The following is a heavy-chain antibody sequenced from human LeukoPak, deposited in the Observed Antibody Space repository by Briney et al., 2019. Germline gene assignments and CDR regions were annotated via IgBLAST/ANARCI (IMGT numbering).Heavy chain of an antibody. V-gene: IGHV4-4*07. CDR2: THTSGST. CDR1: GGSISSYY. D-gene: IGHD4-17*01. J-gene: IGHJ4*02. CDR3: ASLHDCGDYGLDY. Sequence: SETLSLTCTVSGGSISSYYWNWIRQPAGKGLEWIGRTHTSGSTNYNPSLKSRVTMSVDTSKNQFSLKLSSVTAADTAVYYCASLHDCGDYGLDYWGQGTLVTVSS.